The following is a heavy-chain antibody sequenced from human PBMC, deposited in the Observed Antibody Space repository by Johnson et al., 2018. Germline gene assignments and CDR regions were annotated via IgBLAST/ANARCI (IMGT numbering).Heavy chain of an antibody. Sequence: VQLVESGGGVVQXGRSLRLSCAASGFTFSSYGMHWVRQAPGKGLEWVAVIWYDGSNKYYADSVKGRFTIPRDNSKNTLYLQMNSLRAEDTAVYYCARARSWGIQLYYYYYMDVWGKGTTVTVSS. J-gene: IGHJ6*03. CDR3: ARARSWGIQLYYYYYMDV. V-gene: IGHV3-33*01. CDR1: GFTFSSYG. D-gene: IGHD5-18*01. CDR2: IWYDGSNK.